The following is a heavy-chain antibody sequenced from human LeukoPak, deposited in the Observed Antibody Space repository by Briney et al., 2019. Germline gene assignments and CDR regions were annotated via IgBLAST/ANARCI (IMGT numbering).Heavy chain of an antibody. CDR1: GGSISSYF. J-gene: IGHJ5*02. D-gene: IGHD3-10*01. V-gene: IGHV4-4*07. CDR3: ARHRFGWFDP. Sequence: PSETLSLKSTVSGGSISSYFWGWIRQPAGKGLEWIGHIYTSGTTNDNPSLKSRVTMSVDTSKNQFSLRLSSVTAADTAVYYCARHRFGWFDPWGQGTLVTVSS. CDR2: IYTSGTT.